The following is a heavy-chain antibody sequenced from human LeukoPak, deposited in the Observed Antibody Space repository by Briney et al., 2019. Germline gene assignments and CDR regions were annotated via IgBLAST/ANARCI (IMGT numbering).Heavy chain of an antibody. V-gene: IGHV4-59*06. CDR3: ARVGNYYDSSGVDY. CDR2: IYYSGST. D-gene: IGHD3-22*01. CDR1: GGSISSYY. J-gene: IGHJ4*02. Sequence: ASETLSLTCTVSGGSISSYYWSWIRQHPGKGLEWIGYIYYSGSTYYNPSLKSRVTISVDTSKNQFSLKLSSVTAADTAVYYCARVGNYYDSSGVDYWGQGTLVTVSS.